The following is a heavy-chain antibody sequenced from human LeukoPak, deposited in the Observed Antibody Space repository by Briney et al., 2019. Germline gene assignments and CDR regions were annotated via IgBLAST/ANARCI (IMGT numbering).Heavy chain of an antibody. V-gene: IGHV3-48*04. Sequence: PGGSLRLSCAASTFTFSSYWMSWVRQAPGKGLQWISHITQGGSTIYYADSVKGRFTIFRDNAKSSLYLQMDSLRVEDTAIYYCARSRGKYFQRWGQGTLVTVSS. D-gene: IGHD3-16*01. CDR2: ITQGGSTI. CDR3: ARSRGKYFQR. CDR1: TFTFSSYW. J-gene: IGHJ1*01.